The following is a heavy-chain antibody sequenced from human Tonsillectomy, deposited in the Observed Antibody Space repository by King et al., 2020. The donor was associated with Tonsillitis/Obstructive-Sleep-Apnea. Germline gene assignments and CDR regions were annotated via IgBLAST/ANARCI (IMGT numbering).Heavy chain of an antibody. CDR1: GGSISSYY. J-gene: IGHJ3*02. CDR3: ARMEYRAGNAFDI. Sequence: VQLQESGPGLVKPSETLSLTCTVSGGSISSYYWSWIRQPPGKGLGWIGYIYYSGSTNYNPSLKSRVTISVDTSKNQFSLKLSSVTAADTAVYYCARMEYRAGNAFDIWGQGTMVTVSS. CDR2: IYYSGST. V-gene: IGHV4-59*01. D-gene: IGHD2/OR15-2a*01.